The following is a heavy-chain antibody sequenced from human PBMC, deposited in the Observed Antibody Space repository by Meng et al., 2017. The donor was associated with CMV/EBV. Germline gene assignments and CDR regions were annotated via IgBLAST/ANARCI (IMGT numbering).Heavy chain of an antibody. V-gene: IGHV4-4*07. CDR2: IYSTGGT. CDR1: GGFFRGFF. D-gene: IGHD3-22*01. J-gene: IGHJ4*02. Sequence: EAGPVIVKPSDTLSLACRCSGGFFRGFFLPWIRQPAGKGLEWIGRIYSTGGTNYNPSFESRVTISLDGSNNQFALKLNSVTAADTAIYYCARERGDDSGYNFDSWGQGTLVTVSS. CDR3: ARERGDDSGYNFDS.